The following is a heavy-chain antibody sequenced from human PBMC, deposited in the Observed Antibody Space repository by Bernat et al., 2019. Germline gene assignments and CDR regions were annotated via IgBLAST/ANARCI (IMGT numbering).Heavy chain of an antibody. CDR2: INPNSGGT. V-gene: IGHV1-2*04. Sequence: QVQLVQSGAEVKKPGASVKVSCKASGYTFTGYYMHWVRQAPGQGLEWMGWINPNSGGTNYAQKFQGWVTMTRDTSISTAYMELSRLRSDDTAVYYGAREKPGTTFNYFDYWGQGTLVTVSS. CDR1: GYTFTGYY. J-gene: IGHJ4*02. D-gene: IGHD1-7*01. CDR3: AREKPGTTFNYFDY.